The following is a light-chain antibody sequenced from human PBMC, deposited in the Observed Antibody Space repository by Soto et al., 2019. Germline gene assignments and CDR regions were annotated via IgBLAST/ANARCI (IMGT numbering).Light chain of an antibody. CDR2: GAS. CDR3: QQYNNWPPWT. J-gene: IGKJ1*01. V-gene: IGKV3-15*01. CDR1: QSVSSN. Sequence: EIVMTQSPATLSVSPGERATLSCRASQSVSSNLAWYQQKPGQAPRLLIYGASTRATGIPARFSGSGSGTDFTLTISRLQSEDFAVYYCQQYNNWPPWTFGQGSQGEIK.